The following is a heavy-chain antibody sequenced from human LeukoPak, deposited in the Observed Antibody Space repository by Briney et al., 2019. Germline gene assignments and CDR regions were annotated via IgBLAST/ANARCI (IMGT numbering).Heavy chain of an antibody. V-gene: IGHV4-59*02. Sequence: SETLSLTCTVSGGSVSRYYWSWIRQPPGKGLEWIGYFYYSGSTNYNPSLKSRVTISVDTSKNQFSLKLTSVTAADTAVYYCARVGNYYDSSGYSLSFQHWGQGTLVTVSS. D-gene: IGHD3-22*01. CDR1: GGSVSRYY. CDR3: ARVGNYYDSSGYSLSFQH. CDR2: FYYSGST. J-gene: IGHJ1*01.